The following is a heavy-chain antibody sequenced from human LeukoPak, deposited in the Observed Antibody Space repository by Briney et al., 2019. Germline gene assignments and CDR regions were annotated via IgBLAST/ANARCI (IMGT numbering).Heavy chain of an antibody. V-gene: IGHV3-7*01. CDR3: AGTPYNWNDGHYYFDY. Sequence: PGGSLRLSCAASGFTFSSYWMSWVRQAPGKGLEWVANIKQDGSEKYYVDSVKGRFTISRDNAKNSLYLQMNSLRAEDTAVYYCAGTPYNWNDGHYYFDYWGQGTLVTVSS. CDR1: GFTFSSYW. J-gene: IGHJ4*02. D-gene: IGHD1-20*01. CDR2: IKQDGSEK.